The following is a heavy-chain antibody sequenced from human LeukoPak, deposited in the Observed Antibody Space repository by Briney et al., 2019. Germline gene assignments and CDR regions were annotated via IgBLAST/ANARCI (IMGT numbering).Heavy chain of an antibody. J-gene: IGHJ4*02. V-gene: IGHV4-39*01. Sequence: SETLSLTCTVSGGSISSSSYYWGWIRQPPGKGLEWIGDIYYSGNTYYNPSLKSRVTMSEDTSKNQFSLKPSSVTAADTAVYFCARRITPSGNYDYWGQGTLVIVFS. CDR1: GGSISSSSYY. CDR3: ARRITPSGNYDY. D-gene: IGHD1-26*01. CDR2: IYYSGNT.